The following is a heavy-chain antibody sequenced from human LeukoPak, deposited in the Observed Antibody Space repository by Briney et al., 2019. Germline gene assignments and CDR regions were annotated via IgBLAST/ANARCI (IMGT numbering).Heavy chain of an antibody. CDR2: IWYDGSNK. J-gene: IGHJ6*02. CDR3: ARENPPGYSSGMDV. CDR1: GFTFSSSC. D-gene: IGHD6-13*01. V-gene: IGHV3-33*01. Sequence: GGSLRLSCAASGFTFSSSCMYWVRQAPGKGLEWVAVIWYDGSNKYYADSVKGRFTISRDNSKNTLYLQMNSLRAEDTAVYYCARENPPGYSSGMDVWGQGTTVTVSS.